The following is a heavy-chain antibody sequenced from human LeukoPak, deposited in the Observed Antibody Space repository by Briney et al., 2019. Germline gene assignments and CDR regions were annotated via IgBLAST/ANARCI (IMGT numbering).Heavy chain of an antibody. V-gene: IGHV3-30*02. Sequence: GGSLRLSCAASGFTFSSYGMHWVRQAPGKGLEWVAFIRYDGSNKYYADSVKGRFTISRDNSKNTLYLQMNSLRAEDTAVYYCAKDTADIVVVPPEGLGYYYYYMDVWGKGTTVTIPS. CDR3: AKDTADIVVVPPEGLGYYYYYMDV. D-gene: IGHD2-2*01. CDR2: IRYDGSNK. J-gene: IGHJ6*03. CDR1: GFTFSSYG.